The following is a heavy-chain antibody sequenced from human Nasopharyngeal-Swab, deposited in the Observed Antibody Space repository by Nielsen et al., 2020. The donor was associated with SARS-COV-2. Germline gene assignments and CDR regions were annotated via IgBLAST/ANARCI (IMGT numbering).Heavy chain of an antibody. CDR1: GFTFSSYA. CDR3: AKDDRRSQWLVDYYYGMDV. CDR2: ISGSGGST. Sequence: GSLRLSCAASGFTFSSYAMSWVRQAPGEGLEWVSAISGSGGSTYYADSVKGRFTISRDNSKNTLYLQMNSLRAEDTAVYYCAKDDRRSQWLVDYYYGMDVWGQGTTVTVSS. V-gene: IGHV3-23*01. D-gene: IGHD6-19*01. J-gene: IGHJ6*02.